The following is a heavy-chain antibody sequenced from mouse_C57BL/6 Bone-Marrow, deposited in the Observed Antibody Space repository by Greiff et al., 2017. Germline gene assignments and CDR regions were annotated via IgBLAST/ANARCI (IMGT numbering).Heavy chain of an antibody. CDR2: INYDGSST. V-gene: IGHV5-16*01. CDR1: GFTFSDYY. CDR3: AREPYAMDY. J-gene: IGHJ4*01. Sequence: EVKLMESVGGLVQPGSSMKLSCTASGFTFSDYYMAWVRQVPEKGLEWVANINYDGSSTYYLDSLKSRFIISRDNAKNILYLQMSSLKSEDTATYYCAREPYAMDYWGQGTSVTVSS.